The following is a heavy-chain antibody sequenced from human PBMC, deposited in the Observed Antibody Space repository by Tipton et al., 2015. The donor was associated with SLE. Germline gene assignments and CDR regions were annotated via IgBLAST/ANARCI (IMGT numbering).Heavy chain of an antibody. CDR3: ARGPITMIVVPYAFDI. CDR2: IYHSGST. CDR1: GYSISSGYY. Sequence: TLSLTCAVSGYSISSGYYWGWIRQPPGKGLEWIGSIYHSGSTYYNPSLKSRVTISVDTSKNQFSLKLSSVTAADTAVYYCARGPITMIVVPYAFDIWGQGTMVTVSS. V-gene: IGHV4-38-2*01. D-gene: IGHD3-22*01. J-gene: IGHJ3*02.